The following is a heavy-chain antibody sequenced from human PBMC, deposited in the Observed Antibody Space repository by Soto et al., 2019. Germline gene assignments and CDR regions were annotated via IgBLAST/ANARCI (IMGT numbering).Heavy chain of an antibody. J-gene: IGHJ4*02. Sequence: PGKGLEWMGIIYPGDSDTRYSPSFQGQVTISADKSISTAYLQWSSLKASDTAMYYCARHPAVYSYGRTAGFDYWGQGTLVTVSS. CDR3: ARHPAVYSYGRTAGFDY. D-gene: IGHD5-18*01. V-gene: IGHV5-51*01. CDR2: IYPGDSDT.